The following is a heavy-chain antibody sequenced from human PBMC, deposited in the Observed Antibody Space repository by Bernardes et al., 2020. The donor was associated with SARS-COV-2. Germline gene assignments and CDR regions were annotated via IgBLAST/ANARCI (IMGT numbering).Heavy chain of an antibody. J-gene: IGHJ4*02. CDR2: ISGGGGST. CDR1: GFTFNNYA. CDR3: AKVDHNAPLYYFDY. D-gene: IGHD2-2*01. Sequence: GSLRLSCAASGFTFNNYAMSWVRQAPGKGLEWVSAISGGGGSTFYADSVKGRFTISRDNSKNTLSLRMYSLRGDDTAVYYCAKVDHNAPLYYFDYWGQGTLVTVSS. V-gene: IGHV3-23*01.